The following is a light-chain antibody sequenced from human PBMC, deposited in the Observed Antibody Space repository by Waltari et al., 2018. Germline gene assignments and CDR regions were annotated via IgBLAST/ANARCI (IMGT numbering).Light chain of an antibody. V-gene: IGKV3-11*01. CDR2: DTS. J-gene: IGKJ4*01. Sequence: DIVLTQSPDTLSLSPGERATLSCRASQSISNYLAWYQQKPGQAPRLLIYDTSNRATGIPTRFSGSGFGTDFTLTISSLEPEDFAIYYCQQRRNWPLTFGGGTKVEIK. CDR3: QQRRNWPLT. CDR1: QSISNY.